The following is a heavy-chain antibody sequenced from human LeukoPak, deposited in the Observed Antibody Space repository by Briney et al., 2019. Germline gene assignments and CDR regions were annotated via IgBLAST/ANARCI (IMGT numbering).Heavy chain of an antibody. CDR1: GFTFSRYS. D-gene: IGHD5-18*01. CDR3: ASSTWIQSPFDY. V-gene: IGHV3-21*01. Sequence: GGSLRLSCAASGFTFSRYSMNWVRQAPGKGLEWVSSISISSSYIYYADSVKGRFTMSRDNAKNSLYLQVNSLRAEDTAVYYCASSTWIQSPFDYWGQGTLVTVSS. CDR2: ISISSSYI. J-gene: IGHJ4*02.